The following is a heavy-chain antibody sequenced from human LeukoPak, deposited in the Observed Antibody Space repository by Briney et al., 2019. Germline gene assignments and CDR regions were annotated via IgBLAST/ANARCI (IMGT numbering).Heavy chain of an antibody. CDR3: ARDRDSSGLRDFDL. Sequence: TPSETLSLTCTVSGVSINSYYWSWLRQPPGKGVEWIGYIYYSGNTNYNPSLKSRVSISIDTSKNQLSLQLSSVTAADTAVYYCARDRDSSGLRDFDLWGRGTLVTVSA. J-gene: IGHJ2*01. CDR2: IYYSGNT. V-gene: IGHV4-59*01. CDR1: GVSINSYY. D-gene: IGHD3-22*01.